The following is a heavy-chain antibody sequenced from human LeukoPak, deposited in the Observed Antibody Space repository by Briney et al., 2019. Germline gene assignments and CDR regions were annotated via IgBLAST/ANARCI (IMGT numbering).Heavy chain of an antibody. D-gene: IGHD5-24*01. V-gene: IGHV4-39*07. Sequence: SETLSLTCTVSGGSISSSSYYWGWIRQPPGKGLEWIGSIYYRGSTYYNPSLKSRVTISVDTSKNQFSLKLSSVTAADTAVYYCARDSPRAGHGYNYPSYFDYWGQGTLVTVSS. CDR2: IYYRGST. CDR1: GGSISSSSYY. CDR3: ARDSPRAGHGYNYPSYFDY. J-gene: IGHJ4*02.